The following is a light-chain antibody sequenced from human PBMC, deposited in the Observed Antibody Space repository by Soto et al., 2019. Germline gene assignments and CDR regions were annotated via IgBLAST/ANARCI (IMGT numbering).Light chain of an antibody. Sequence: QSVLTQSPSASASLGASVKLTCTLSSGHSSYAIAWHQKQPGKGPRYLMDLNNDGSHSKGDGIPDRFSGSSSGAECYLIISSLQSEDEVDYYCQTWGTGFQVFGGGTKLTVL. CDR1: SGHSSYA. CDR3: QTWGTGFQV. CDR2: LNNDGSH. J-gene: IGLJ2*01. V-gene: IGLV4-69*01.